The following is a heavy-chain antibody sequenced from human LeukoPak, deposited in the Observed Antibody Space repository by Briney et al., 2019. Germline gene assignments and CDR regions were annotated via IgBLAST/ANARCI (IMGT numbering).Heavy chain of an antibody. CDR1: GGSISSYY. J-gene: IGHJ4*02. CDR2: IYYSGST. D-gene: IGHD5-18*01. CDR3: ARGGMVTTPYDY. V-gene: IGHV4-59*01. Sequence: PSETLSLTCTVSGGSISSYYWSWIRQPPGKGLEWIGYIYYSGSTNYNPSLKSRVTISADTSKNQFSLKLSSVTAADTAVYYCARGGMVTTPYDYWGQGTLVTVSS.